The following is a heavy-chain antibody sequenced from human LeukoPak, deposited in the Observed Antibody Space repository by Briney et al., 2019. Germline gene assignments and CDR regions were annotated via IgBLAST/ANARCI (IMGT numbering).Heavy chain of an antibody. CDR2: IYYSGST. CDR1: GGSISNYY. V-gene: IGHV4-59*01. D-gene: IGHD3-3*01. J-gene: IGHJ4*02. Sequence: SETLSLTCTVSGGSISNYYWSWIRQPPGKGLEWVGYIYYSGSTNYNPSLKTRVTISVDTSKNQFSLKLSSVTAADTAVYYRARDKRIFGTGAFDYWGQGTLVTVSS. CDR3: ARDKRIFGTGAFDY.